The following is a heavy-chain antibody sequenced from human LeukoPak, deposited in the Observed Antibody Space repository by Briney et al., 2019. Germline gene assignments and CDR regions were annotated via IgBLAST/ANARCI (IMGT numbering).Heavy chain of an antibody. J-gene: IGHJ4*02. CDR1: GFTFSSYA. D-gene: IGHD2-2*01. V-gene: IGHV3-23*01. CDR2: ISGSGGST. Sequence: GGSLRLPCAASGFTFSSYAMSWVRQAPGKGLEWVSAISGSGGSTYYADSVKGRFTISRDNSKNTLYLQMNSLRAEDTSVYYCAKDAPVNIVVVPAANSWGQGTLVTVSS. CDR3: AKDAPVNIVVVPAANS.